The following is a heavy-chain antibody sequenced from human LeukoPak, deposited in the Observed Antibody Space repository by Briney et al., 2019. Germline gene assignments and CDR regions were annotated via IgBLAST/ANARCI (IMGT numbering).Heavy chain of an antibody. V-gene: IGHV3-23*01. D-gene: IGHD6-19*01. Sequence: GGSLRLSCASCVFTFSSYDMRWVRHAPGRGLEWVSTVSGGGVTTYYADSAKGRFTISRDNSKNTLYLQMNSLTAEDTAVYYCPKQSYASGWNPFDYWGQGILVTVSS. J-gene: IGHJ4*02. CDR3: PKQSYASGWNPFDY. CDR1: VFTFSSYD. CDR2: VSGGGVTT.